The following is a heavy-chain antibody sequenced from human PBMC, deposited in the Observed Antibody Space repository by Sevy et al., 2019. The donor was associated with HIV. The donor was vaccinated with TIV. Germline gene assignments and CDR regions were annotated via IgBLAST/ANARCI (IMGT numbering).Heavy chain of an antibody. D-gene: IGHD1-1*01. CDR3: AKDLHPPGPVRGTNFDY. CDR2: ISNEGSNK. V-gene: IGHV3-30*18. J-gene: IGHJ4*02. CDR1: ALTFTRYA. Sequence: GGSLRLSCAASALTFTRYAFHWVRQAPGKGPEWLGVISNEGSNKYYGPSVKGRFTISRDNSKNTLYLQMNDMRTEDTAVYYCAKDLHPPGPVRGTNFDYWGRGTLVTVSS.